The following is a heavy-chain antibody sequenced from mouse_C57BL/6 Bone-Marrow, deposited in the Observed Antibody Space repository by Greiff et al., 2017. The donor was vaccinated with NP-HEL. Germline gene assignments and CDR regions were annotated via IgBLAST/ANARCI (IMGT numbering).Heavy chain of an antibody. J-gene: IGHJ4*01. CDR3: AREGGLRRRTYAMDY. D-gene: IGHD2-4*01. Sequence: DVKLVESEGGLVQPGSSMKLSCTASGFTFSDYYMAWVRQVPEKGLEWVANINYDGSSTYYLDSLKSRFIISRDNAENILYLQMSSLKSEDTATYYCAREGGLRRRTYAMDYWGQGTSVTVSS. CDR2: INYDGSST. CDR1: GFTFSDYY. V-gene: IGHV5-16*01.